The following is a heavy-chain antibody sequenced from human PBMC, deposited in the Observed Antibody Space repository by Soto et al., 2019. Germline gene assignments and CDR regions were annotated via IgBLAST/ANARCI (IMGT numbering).Heavy chain of an antibody. J-gene: IGHJ6*02. CDR2: INSDGSST. D-gene: IGHD2-15*01. Sequence: GGSLRLSCAASGFTFSSYWMHWVRQAPGKGLVWVSRINSDGSSTSYADSVKGRFTISRDNAKNTLYLQMNSLRAEDTAVYYCARSYCSGGSCYSPTYYYGMDVWGQGTTVTVSS. CDR3: ARSYCSGGSCYSPTYYYGMDV. CDR1: GFTFSSYW. V-gene: IGHV3-74*01.